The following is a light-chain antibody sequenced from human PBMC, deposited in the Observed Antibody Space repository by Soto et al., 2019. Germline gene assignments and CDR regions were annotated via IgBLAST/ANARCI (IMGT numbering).Light chain of an antibody. J-gene: IGKJ1*01. CDR3: QQYGSSVT. CDR1: QSVSSNY. V-gene: IGKV3-20*01. CDR2: DAS. Sequence: EIVLTQSPGTLSLSPGERATLSCRASQSVSSNYLAWYQQKPGQAPRLLIYDASSRATGIPDRFSGSGSGTDFTLTISRLEPEDFAVYYCQQYGSSVTFGQGTKVDIK.